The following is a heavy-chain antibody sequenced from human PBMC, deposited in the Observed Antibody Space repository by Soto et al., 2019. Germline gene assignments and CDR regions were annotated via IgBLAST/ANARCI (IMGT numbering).Heavy chain of an antibody. V-gene: IGHV3-23*01. CDR2: ISNSGGGT. Sequence: EVQVLESGGGLVQPGGSLRLSCSASGFTFSSCAMSWVRQAPGKGLGWVSGISNSGGGTYYADSGKGRFSISRDNSKDTLYLPMTSLRAEDTAVYYCLKRIGYTSCAGDSWGQGTLVAVSS. CDR1: GFTFSSCA. CDR3: LKRIGYTSCAGDS. J-gene: IGHJ5*01. D-gene: IGHD2-2*01.